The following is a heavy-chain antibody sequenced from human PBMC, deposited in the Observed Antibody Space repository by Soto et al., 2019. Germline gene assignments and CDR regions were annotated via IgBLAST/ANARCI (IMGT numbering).Heavy chain of an antibody. D-gene: IGHD6-19*01. CDR2: INSDGSIT. Sequence: HPGGSLRLSCAVSGFTFSSYWMHWVRQAPGKGLVWVSRINSDGSITNYADSVKGRFTISRDDATATLFLQMNSLRAEDTAVYYCARVGSNGWVYWGPGTLVTVSS. J-gene: IGHJ4*02. CDR1: GFTFSSYW. V-gene: IGHV3-74*01. CDR3: ARVGSNGWVY.